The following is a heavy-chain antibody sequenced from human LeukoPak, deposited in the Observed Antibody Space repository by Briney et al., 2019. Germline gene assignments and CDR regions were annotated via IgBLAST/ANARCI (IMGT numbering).Heavy chain of an antibody. J-gene: IGHJ4*02. V-gene: IGHV3-74*01. D-gene: IGHD3-16*01. CDR2: INTDGSTT. CDR3: ARDTSYTFDY. Sequence: PGGSLRLSCAASGFTFSSNWMHWVRQDPGKGLVWVSRINTDGSTTTYADSVKGRFTISRDNAENTLYLQMNSLRAEDTAVYYCARDTSYTFDYWGQGTLVTVSS. CDR1: GFTFSSNW.